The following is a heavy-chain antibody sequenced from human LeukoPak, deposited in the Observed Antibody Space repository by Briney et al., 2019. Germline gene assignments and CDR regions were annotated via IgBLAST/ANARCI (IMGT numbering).Heavy chain of an antibody. CDR3: ARLAIILEIHYLSYYLDY. CDR1: GGTFSSYT. CDR2: IIPILGIA. Sequence: SVKVSCKASGGTFSSYTISWVRQAPGQGLEWMGRIIPILGIANYAQKFQGRVTITADESTSTAYMELSGLRSEDTAVYYCARLAIILEIHYLSYYLDYWGQGTLVTVSS. D-gene: IGHD5-24*01. J-gene: IGHJ4*02. V-gene: IGHV1-69*02.